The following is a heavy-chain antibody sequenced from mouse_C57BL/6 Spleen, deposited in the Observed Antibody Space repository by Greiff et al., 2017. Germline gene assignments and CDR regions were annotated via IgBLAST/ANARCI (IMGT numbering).Heavy chain of an antibody. CDR3: ARRSTMVPYWYFDV. J-gene: IGHJ1*03. CDR1: GYAFSSSW. D-gene: IGHD2-1*01. V-gene: IGHV1-82*01. Sequence: QVQLQQSGPELVKPGASVKISCKASGYAFSSSWMNWVKQRPGKGLEWIGRIYPGDGDTNYNGKFKGKATLTADKSSSTAYMQLSSLTSEDSAVYFCARRSTMVPYWYFDVWGTGTTVTVSS. CDR2: IYPGDGDT.